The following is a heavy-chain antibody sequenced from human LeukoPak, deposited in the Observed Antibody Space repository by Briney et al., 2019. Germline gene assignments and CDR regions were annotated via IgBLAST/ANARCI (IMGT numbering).Heavy chain of an antibody. CDR1: GGSISSSYY. Sequence: SETLSLTCTVSGGSISSSYYWGWIRQPPGKGLEWIGSIYYSGSTYYNPSLKSRVTISVDTSKNQFSLKLSSVTAADTAVYYCARRAGTAFDYWGQGTLVTVSS. CDR3: ARRAGTAFDY. CDR2: IYYSGST. J-gene: IGHJ4*02. V-gene: IGHV4-39*01. D-gene: IGHD1-1*01.